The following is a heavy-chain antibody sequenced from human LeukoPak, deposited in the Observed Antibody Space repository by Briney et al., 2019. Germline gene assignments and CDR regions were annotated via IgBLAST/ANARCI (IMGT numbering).Heavy chain of an antibody. V-gene: IGHV3-7*01. CDR2: IKQDGSEK. CDR1: GFTFSSYW. Sequence: GGSLRLSCAASGFTFSSYWMSWVRQAPGKGLEWVANIKQDGSEKYYVDSVKGRFTISRDNAKNSLYLQMNSLRAEDTAVYYCARGLVDDFWSGYQAPYYMDVWGKGTTVTVSS. CDR3: ARGLVDDFWSGYQAPYYMDV. D-gene: IGHD3-3*01. J-gene: IGHJ6*03.